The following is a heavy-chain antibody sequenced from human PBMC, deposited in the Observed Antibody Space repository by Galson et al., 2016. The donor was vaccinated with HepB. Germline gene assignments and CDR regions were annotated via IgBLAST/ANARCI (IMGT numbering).Heavy chain of an antibody. Sequence: SLRLSCAASGFAFRDYYTSWVRQAPGKGLEWVSYISTSGSAIYYADSVNGRFTVSRDNAESSLFLHMSSLRAEDTAGYYCVRALCNGDGCYSGSDFYGMDVWGHGTTVIVSS. J-gene: IGHJ6*02. D-gene: IGHD2-15*01. CDR1: GFAFRDYY. CDR2: ISTSGSAI. V-gene: IGHV3-11*01. CDR3: VRALCNGDGCYSGSDFYGMDV.